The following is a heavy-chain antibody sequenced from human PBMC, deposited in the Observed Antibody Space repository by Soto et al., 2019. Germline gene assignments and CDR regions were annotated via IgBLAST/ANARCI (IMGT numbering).Heavy chain of an antibody. Sequence: QVPLVQSGAEVKKPGASVKVSCKASGYTFINYDINWVRQATGQGLEWMGWMNPNSGDTGYAQKFQGRVSMTRNAAISTALMELSSLESDDTAVYYCARNRRETGDFDYWGQGTLVTVSS. CDR2: MNPNSGDT. D-gene: IGHD7-27*01. CDR1: GYTFINYD. CDR3: ARNRRETGDFDY. V-gene: IGHV1-8*01. J-gene: IGHJ4*02.